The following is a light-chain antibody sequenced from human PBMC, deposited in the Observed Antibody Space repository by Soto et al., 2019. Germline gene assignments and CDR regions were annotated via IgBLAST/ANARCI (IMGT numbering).Light chain of an antibody. Sequence: EIVLTQSPGTLSLSPGERVTLSCRASQSVSGSYLAWYQQKPGQAPRLLIYGASSRATGIPDRFSGSGSGTDFTLTISRLEPEDFAVYYCQQYGSSPPTFGQGTRLEIK. CDR3: QQYGSSPPT. CDR1: QSVSGSY. J-gene: IGKJ5*01. V-gene: IGKV3-20*01. CDR2: GAS.